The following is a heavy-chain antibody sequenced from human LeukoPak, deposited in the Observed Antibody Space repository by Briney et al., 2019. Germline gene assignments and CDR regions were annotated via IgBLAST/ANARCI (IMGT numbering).Heavy chain of an antibody. CDR1: GFTFSSYG. J-gene: IGHJ4*02. V-gene: IGHV3-30*02. CDR2: IRYDGSNK. CDR3: AKDLDGGNSVFDY. Sequence: GGSLRLSCAASGFTFSSYGMHWVRQAPGKGPEWVAFIRYDGSNKYYADSVKGRSTISRDNSKNTLYLQMNRLRTEDTAVYYCAKDLDGGNSVFDYWGQGTLVTVS. D-gene: IGHD4-23*01.